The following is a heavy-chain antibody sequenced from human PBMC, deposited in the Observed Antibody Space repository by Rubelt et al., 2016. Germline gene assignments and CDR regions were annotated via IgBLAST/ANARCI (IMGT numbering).Heavy chain of an antibody. D-gene: IGHD3-3*01. CDR2: IIPVFGTA. V-gene: IGHV1-69*01. CDR3: ARLSITSFGVVVYYYGMDV. CDR1: GSTFSSYA. J-gene: IGHJ6*02. Sequence: QVQLVQSGAEVKKPGSSVKVSCKASGSTFSSYAISWVRQAPGHGLEWMGGIIPVFGTANYAQKFQGRITMTADESTSTAYMELSSLRSEDTAMYYCARLSITSFGVVVYYYGMDVWGQGTTVTVSS.